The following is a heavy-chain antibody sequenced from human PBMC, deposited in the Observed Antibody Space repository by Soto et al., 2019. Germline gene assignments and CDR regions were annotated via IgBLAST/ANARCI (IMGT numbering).Heavy chain of an antibody. V-gene: IGHV4-4*07. CDR2: VYATGTS. J-gene: IGHJ4*02. Sequence: SETLALTCIGSGGSMSKFYWSWIRKTAVKGLEWMGRVYATGTSDYNPSLRSRIAMSVDISKKTFSLRLRSVTAADTGVYYCVRHASKNQHDCFVFWGQG. CDR1: GGSMSKFY. CDR3: VRHASKNQHDCFVF.